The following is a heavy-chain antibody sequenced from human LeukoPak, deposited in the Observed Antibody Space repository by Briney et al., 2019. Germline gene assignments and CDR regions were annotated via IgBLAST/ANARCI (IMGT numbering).Heavy chain of an antibody. V-gene: IGHV1-69*13. CDR1: GGTFGSYA. D-gene: IGHD2-2*01. CDR2: IIPIFGTA. CDR3: ARAPIPADIVVVPAAQLGYYFDY. Sequence: SVKVSCKASGGTFGSYAISWVRQAPGQGLEWMGGIIPIFGTANYAQKFQGRVTITADESTSTAYMELSSLRSEDTAVYYCARAPIPADIVVVPAAQLGYYFDYWGQGTLVTVSS. J-gene: IGHJ4*02.